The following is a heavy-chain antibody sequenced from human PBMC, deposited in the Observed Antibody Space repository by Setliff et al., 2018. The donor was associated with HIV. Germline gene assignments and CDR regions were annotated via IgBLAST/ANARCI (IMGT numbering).Heavy chain of an antibody. Sequence: SETLSLTCAVSDYSISSDYYWGWIRQPPGKGLEWIGSFSPRGRTYQNASLKSRVTIRIDTSRSQFSMKLDSVTAADTAVYYCARLQGGYGSGTFWFDSWGQGSLVTVSS. CDR2: FSPRGRT. D-gene: IGHD3-10*01. CDR3: ARLQGGYGSGTFWFDS. V-gene: IGHV4-38-2*01. J-gene: IGHJ5*01. CDR1: DYSISSDYY.